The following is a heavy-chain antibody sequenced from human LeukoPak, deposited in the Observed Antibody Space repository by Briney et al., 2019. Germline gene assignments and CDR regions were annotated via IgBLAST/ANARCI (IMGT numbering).Heavy chain of an antibody. CDR1: GVSISSSDYY. CDR2: IYYSGRT. V-gene: IGHV4-39*01. Sequence: SETLSLTCTVSGVSISSSDYYWGWIRQPPGKGLEWIGSIYYSGRTYYNPPLKSRVTISVDTSKNQFSLKLSSVTAADTAVYYCARHRTAINRYGPYDAFDIWGQGTMVTVSS. CDR3: ARHRTAINRYGPYDAFDI. J-gene: IGHJ3*02. D-gene: IGHD5-18*01.